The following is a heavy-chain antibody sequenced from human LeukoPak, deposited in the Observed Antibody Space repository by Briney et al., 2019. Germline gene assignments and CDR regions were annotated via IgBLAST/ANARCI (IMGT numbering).Heavy chain of an antibody. D-gene: IGHD3-9*01. J-gene: IGHJ6*03. Sequence: GGSLRLSCAASGFTFSSYWMSWVRQAPGKGLEWVAYIKQDGSEKYDVDSVKGRFTISRDNAKNSLYLQMNSLRAEDTAVYYCARASNILTGYYKGYYYCMDVWGKGTTVTVSS. V-gene: IGHV3-7*01. CDR2: IKQDGSEK. CDR3: ARASNILTGYYKGYYYCMDV. CDR1: GFTFSSYW.